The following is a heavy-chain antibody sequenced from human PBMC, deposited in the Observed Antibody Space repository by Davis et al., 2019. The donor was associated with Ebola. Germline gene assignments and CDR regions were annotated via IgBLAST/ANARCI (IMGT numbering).Heavy chain of an antibody. D-gene: IGHD1-26*01. J-gene: IGHJ4*02. Sequence: GESLKISCAASGFTVSSNYMSWVRQAPGKGLEWVSVIYSGGSTYYADSVKGRFTISRDNSKNTLYLQMNSLRAKDTAVYYCARPYSGSYQFDYWGQGTLVTVSS. CDR3: ARPYSGSYQFDY. CDR2: IYSGGST. CDR1: GFTVSSNY. V-gene: IGHV3-53*01.